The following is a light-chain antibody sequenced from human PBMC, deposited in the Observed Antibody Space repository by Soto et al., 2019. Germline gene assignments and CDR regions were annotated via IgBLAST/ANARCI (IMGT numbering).Light chain of an antibody. CDR3: QQYGSSLWT. J-gene: IGKJ1*01. CDR2: GAS. CDR1: QSVSSSY. V-gene: IGKV3-20*01. Sequence: EIVLTQSPGTLSLSPGERATLSCRASQSVSSSYLAWYQQKPGQAPRLLIYGASSRATGIPDRFSGSGSGTDCTITISRLETEDVAVYYCQQYGSSLWTFGQGTKVEIK.